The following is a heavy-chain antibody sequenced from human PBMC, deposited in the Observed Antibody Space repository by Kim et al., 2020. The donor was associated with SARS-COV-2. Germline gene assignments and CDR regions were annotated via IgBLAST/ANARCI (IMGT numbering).Heavy chain of an antibody. CDR2: IIPIFGTA. V-gene: IGHV1-69*13. Sequence: SVKVSCKASGGTFSSYAISWVRQAPGQGLEWMGGIIPIFGTANYAQKFQGRVTITADESTSTAYMELSSLRSEDTAVYYCARPACESRGDYCGGLSQTYGMDVWGQGTTVTVSS. D-gene: IGHD2-21*01. J-gene: IGHJ6*02. CDR3: ARPACESRGDYCGGLSQTYGMDV. CDR1: GGTFSSYA.